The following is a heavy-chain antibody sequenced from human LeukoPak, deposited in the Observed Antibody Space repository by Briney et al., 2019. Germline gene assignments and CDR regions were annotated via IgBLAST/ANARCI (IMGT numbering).Heavy chain of an antibody. D-gene: IGHD2-2*01. CDR1: GFTFSSYG. V-gene: IGHV3-9*01. CDR3: AKDYGYQLLSGTTLDY. CDR2: ISWNSGSI. J-gene: IGHJ4*02. Sequence: GGSLRLSCAASGFTFSSYGMHWVRQAPGKGLEWVSGISWNSGSIGYADSVKGRFTISRDNAKNSLYLQKNSLRAEDTALYYCAKDYGYQLLSGTTLDYWGQGTLVTVSS.